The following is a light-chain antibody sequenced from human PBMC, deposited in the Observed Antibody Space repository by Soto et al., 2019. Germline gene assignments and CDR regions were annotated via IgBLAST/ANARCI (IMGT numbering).Light chain of an antibody. J-gene: IGKJ5*01. CDR1: QSFRGL. CDR2: DAY. Sequence: EVVLTQSPVTLSLSPGERATLSCRASQSFRGLLAWYQQKPGQAPRLLISDAYNAPTGLPPRFSGSGFGTDLTLTISSLEPEDSAVYYCQQRHMWPITFGQGTRLESK. CDR3: QQRHMWPIT. V-gene: IGKV3-11*01.